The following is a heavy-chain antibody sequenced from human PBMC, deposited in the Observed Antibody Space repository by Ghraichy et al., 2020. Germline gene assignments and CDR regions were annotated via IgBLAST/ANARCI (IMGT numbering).Heavy chain of an antibody. J-gene: IGHJ4*02. D-gene: IGHD3-3*01. CDR1: GFTFSSYA. CDR2: ISGSGGST. V-gene: IGHV3-23*01. CDR3: AKINSLRQVTIFGVRSSGHFDY. Sequence: GGSLRLSCAASGFTFSSYAMSWVRQAPGKGLEWVSAISGSGGSTYYADSVKGRFTISRDNSKNTLYLQMNSLRAEDTAVYYCAKINSLRQVTIFGVRSSGHFDYWGQGTLVTVSS.